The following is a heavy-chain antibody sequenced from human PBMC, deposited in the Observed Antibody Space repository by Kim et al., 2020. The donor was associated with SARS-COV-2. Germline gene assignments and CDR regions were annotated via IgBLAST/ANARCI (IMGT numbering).Heavy chain of an antibody. J-gene: IGHJ4*02. V-gene: IGHV4-59*01. CDR1: GGSISSYY. D-gene: IGHD1-26*01. Sequence: SETLSLTCTVSGGSISSYYWTWIRQPPGEGLEWIGYISYSGRTNYNPSLKSRVTISIDTSKNQFSLKLNSLTAPDTAVYYCAREGVGATGYFDYWGQGTL. CDR3: AREGVGATGYFDY. CDR2: ISYSGRT.